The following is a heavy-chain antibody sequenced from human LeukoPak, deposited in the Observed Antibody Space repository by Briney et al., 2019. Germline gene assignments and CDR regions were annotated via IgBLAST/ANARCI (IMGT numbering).Heavy chain of an antibody. CDR3: ARSSGTFWSYYFPLDF. D-gene: IGHD3-3*01. J-gene: IGHJ4*02. CDR2: IKQEGSEK. Sequence: QPGGSLRLSCAASGFTFSSYWMSWVRQAPGKGLEWVANIKQEGSEKYYVDSVKGRFTISRDNAKNSLYLQMNSLRAEDTAVYYCARSSGTFWSYYFPLDFWGQGTLVTVSS. V-gene: IGHV3-7*01. CDR1: GFTFSSYW.